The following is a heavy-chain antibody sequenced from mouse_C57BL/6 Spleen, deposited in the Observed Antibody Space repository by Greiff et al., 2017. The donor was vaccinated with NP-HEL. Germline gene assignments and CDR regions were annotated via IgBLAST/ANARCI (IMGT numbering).Heavy chain of an antibody. J-gene: IGHJ2*01. CDR2: IWSGGST. D-gene: IGHD1-1*01. CDR1: GFSLTSYG. CDR3: ARNENYYGSSNCDY. V-gene: IGHV2-2*01. Sequence: QVQLQQSGPGLVQPSQSLSITCTVSGFSLTSYGVHWVRQSPGKGLEWLGGIWSGGSTDYNAAFISRLSISKDNSKSQFFFKMNSLQADHTAIYYCARNENYYGSSNCDYWGQGTTLTVSS.